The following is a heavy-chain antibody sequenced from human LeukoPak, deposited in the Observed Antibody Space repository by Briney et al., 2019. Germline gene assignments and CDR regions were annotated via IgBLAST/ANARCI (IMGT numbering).Heavy chain of an antibody. D-gene: IGHD4-23*01. CDR1: GGSISSYY. CDR3: ARVTSTVAHDY. J-gene: IGHJ4*02. Sequence: SETLSLTCTVSGGSISSYYWSWIRQPPGKGLEWIVYIYYSGSTNYNPSLKSRVTISVDTSKNQFSLKLSSVTAADTAVYYCARVTSTVAHDYWGQGTLVTVSS. V-gene: IGHV4-59*01. CDR2: IYYSGST.